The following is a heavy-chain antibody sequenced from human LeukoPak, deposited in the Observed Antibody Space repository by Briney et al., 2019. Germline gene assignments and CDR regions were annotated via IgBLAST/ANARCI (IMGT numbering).Heavy chain of an antibody. CDR3: ARQRKMMKTVDY. CDR2: IYYSGST. Sequence: PSETLSLTCTVSGGSISSSSYYWGWIRQPPGKGLEWIGSIYYSGSTYYNPSLKSRVTISVDTSKNQFSLKLSSLTAADTAVYYCARQRKMMKTVDYWGQGTLVTVSS. J-gene: IGHJ4*02. D-gene: IGHD1-14*01. V-gene: IGHV4-39*01. CDR1: GGSISSSSYY.